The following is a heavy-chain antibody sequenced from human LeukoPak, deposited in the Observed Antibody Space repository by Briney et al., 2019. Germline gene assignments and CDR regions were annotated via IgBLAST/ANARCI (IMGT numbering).Heavy chain of an antibody. V-gene: IGHV4-39*07. Sequence: SETLSLTCTVSGGSISSSSYYWGWIRQPPGKGLEWIGRIYTSGSTNYNPSLKSRVTTSVDTSKNQFSLKLSSVTAADTAVYYCARDRRYSSSWYGGDWFDPWGQGTLDTVSS. J-gene: IGHJ5*02. CDR3: ARDRRYSSSWYGGDWFDP. CDR2: IYTSGST. D-gene: IGHD6-13*01. CDR1: GGSISSSSYY.